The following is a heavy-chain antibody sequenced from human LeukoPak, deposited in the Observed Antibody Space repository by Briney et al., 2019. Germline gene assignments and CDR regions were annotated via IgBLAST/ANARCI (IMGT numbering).Heavy chain of an antibody. CDR1: GSSITSYY. Sequence: PSETLSLTCTVSGSSITSYYWTWIRQPPGKGLEWIGYIYYSGSTNYNPSLKSRVTISVDTSKNQFSLKLSSVTAADTAMYYCARGLPGYSGGDDAFDFWGQGTVVTVS. J-gene: IGHJ3*01. CDR2: IYYSGST. V-gene: IGHV4-59*01. CDR3: ARGLPGYSGGDDAFDF. D-gene: IGHD6-19*01.